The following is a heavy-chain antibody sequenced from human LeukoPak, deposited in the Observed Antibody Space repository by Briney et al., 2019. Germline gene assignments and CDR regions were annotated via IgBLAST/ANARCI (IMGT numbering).Heavy chain of an antibody. CDR3: ARGGWELLQGFDY. CDR2: ISSSSSYI. D-gene: IGHD1-26*01. J-gene: IGHJ4*02. Sequence: KTGGSLRLSCAASGFTFSSYSMNWVRQAPGKGLEWVSSISSSSSYIYYADSVKGRFTISRDNAKNSLYLQMNSLRAEDTAVYYCARGGWELLQGFDYWGQGTLVTVSS. CDR1: GFTFSSYS. V-gene: IGHV3-21*01.